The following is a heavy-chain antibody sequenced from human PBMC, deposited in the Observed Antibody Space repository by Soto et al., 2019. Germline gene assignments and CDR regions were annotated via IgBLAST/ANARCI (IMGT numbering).Heavy chain of an antibody. CDR3: ARDGEAAADLDYYYYYGMDV. Sequence: GGSLRLSCAASGFTFSSYCMSCVRQAPGKGLEWVANIKQDGSEKYYVDSVKGRFTISRDNAKNSLYLQMNSLRAEDTAVYYCARDGEAAADLDYYYYYGMDVWGQGTTVTVS. CDR1: GFTFSSYC. J-gene: IGHJ6*02. V-gene: IGHV3-7*01. D-gene: IGHD6-13*01. CDR2: IKQDGSEK.